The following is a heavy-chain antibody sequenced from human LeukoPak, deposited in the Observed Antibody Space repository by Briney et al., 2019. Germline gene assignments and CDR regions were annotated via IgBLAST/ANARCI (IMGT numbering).Heavy chain of an antibody. Sequence: GGSLRLSCAASGFTFSSYAMHWVRQAPGKGLEWVAVISYDGSNKYYADSVKGRFTISRDNSKNTLYLQMNSLRAEDTAVYYCAREGGGLWYSGSSKPFDYWGQGALVTVSS. CDR3: AREGGGLWYSGSSKPFDY. V-gene: IGHV3-30-3*01. J-gene: IGHJ4*02. D-gene: IGHD1-26*01. CDR2: ISYDGSNK. CDR1: GFTFSSYA.